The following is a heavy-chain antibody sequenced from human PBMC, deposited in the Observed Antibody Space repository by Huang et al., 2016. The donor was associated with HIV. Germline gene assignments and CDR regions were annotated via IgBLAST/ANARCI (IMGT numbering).Heavy chain of an antibody. CDR2: VSGYNSYT. Sequence: QVQLLQSGAEVKKPGASVKISCKTSGYNFKTHAVSWVRQTPGQGLGWRGWVSGYNSYTTYSQRLQGRVTMTTDTSTNTVYRELRSLRSDDTAVYYCARRVGSGWYGEIDYWGQGTLVTVSS. D-gene: IGHD6-19*01. J-gene: IGHJ4*02. CDR1: GYNFKTHA. V-gene: IGHV1-18*04. CDR3: ARRVGSGWYGEIDY.